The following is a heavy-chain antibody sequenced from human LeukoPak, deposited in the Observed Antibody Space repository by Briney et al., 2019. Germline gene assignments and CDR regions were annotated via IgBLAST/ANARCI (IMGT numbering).Heavy chain of an antibody. CDR1: GFTFSDYY. V-gene: IGHV3-11*06. J-gene: IGHJ5*02. CDR3: ARDYGDYVGGNWFDP. D-gene: IGHD4-17*01. CDR2: ISSSSSYT. Sequence: GGSLRLSCAASGFTFSDYYMSWIRQAPGKGLEWVSYISSSSSYTNYADSVKARFTISRDNAKNSLYLQMNSLRAEDTAVYYCARDYGDYVGGNWFDPWGQGTLVTVSS.